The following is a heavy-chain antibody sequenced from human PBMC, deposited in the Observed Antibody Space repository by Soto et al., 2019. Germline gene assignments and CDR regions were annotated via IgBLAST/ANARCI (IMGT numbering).Heavy chain of an antibody. J-gene: IGHJ4*02. D-gene: IGHD2-2*01. CDR2: IYSGGST. CDR3: AALVVPAARYY. V-gene: IGHV3-66*01. Sequence: PGGSLRLSCASSGFTVSSNYMSLVRQAPGKGLEWVSVIYSGGSTYYADSVKGRFTISRDNSKNTLYLQMNSLRAEDTAVYYCAALVVPAARYYWGQGTLVTVSS. CDR1: GFTVSSNY.